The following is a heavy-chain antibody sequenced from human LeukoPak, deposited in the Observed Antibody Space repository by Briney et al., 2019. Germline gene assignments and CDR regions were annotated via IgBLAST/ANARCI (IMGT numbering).Heavy chain of an antibody. CDR3: ARVEYGSMDV. V-gene: IGHV4-59*01. J-gene: IGHJ6*02. Sequence: SETLSLTCTVSGGSISFYYWSWIRQPPGKGLEWIGCIYYSGSTNYNPSLKSRVTISVDTSKNQFSLKLSSVTAADTAVYYCARVEYGSMDVWGQGTTVTVSS. D-gene: IGHD2/OR15-2a*01. CDR1: GGSISFYY. CDR2: IYYSGST.